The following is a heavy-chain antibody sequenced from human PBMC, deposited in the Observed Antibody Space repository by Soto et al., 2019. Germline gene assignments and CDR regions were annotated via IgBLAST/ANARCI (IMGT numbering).Heavy chain of an antibody. CDR3: ARAIVGANAGWFDP. CDR1: SGSISNYY. J-gene: IGHJ5*02. Sequence: SETLSLTCTVSSGSISNYYWSWMRQSPGKRLEWIGCIYYSGSTNYNPFLESRVTISVDTSKNQFSLKLSSVTAADTAVYYCARAIVGANAGWFDPWGQGTLVTVSS. D-gene: IGHD1-26*01. CDR2: IYYSGST. V-gene: IGHV4-59*01.